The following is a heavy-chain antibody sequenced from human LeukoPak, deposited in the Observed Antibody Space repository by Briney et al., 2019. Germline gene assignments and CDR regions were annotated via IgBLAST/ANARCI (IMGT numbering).Heavy chain of an antibody. CDR3: AKDRGVRGSFFDY. D-gene: IGHD3-10*01. J-gene: IGHJ4*02. CDR2: ISVDGSNE. V-gene: IGHV3-30*18. Sequence: PGRSLRLSCAASGFTFSSYGMHWVRQAPGKGLEWVAVISVDGSNEYYADSVKGRFTISRDNSKNTLYLQMNSLRAEDTAVYYCAKDRGVRGSFFDYWGQGTLVTVSS. CDR1: GFTFSSYG.